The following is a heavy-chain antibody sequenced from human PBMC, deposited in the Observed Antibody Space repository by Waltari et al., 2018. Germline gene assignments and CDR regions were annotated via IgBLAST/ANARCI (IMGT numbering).Heavy chain of an antibody. CDR2: IHYTGST. CDR1: GDSISSHTYY. J-gene: IGHJ4*02. D-gene: IGHD3-3*01. V-gene: IGHV4-39*07. CDR3: ARRRYDDFWSGYPFDY. Sequence: LQLQESGPGLVKPSETLSLTCAVPGDSISSHTYYWALIRQPPGKAPEWIGSIHYTGSTYHNPSLQSRVTISEDTSKNQFSLKLNSVTAADTAVYYCARRRYDDFWSGYPFDYWGPGTLVTVSS.